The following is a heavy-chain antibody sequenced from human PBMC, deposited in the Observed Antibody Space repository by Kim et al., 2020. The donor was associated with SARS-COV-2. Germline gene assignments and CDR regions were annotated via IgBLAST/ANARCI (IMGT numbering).Heavy chain of an antibody. Sequence: DCADSVKGRFPISRDNSKNTLFLERNSLRAEDTAVYYSAKDFSGCAFDIWGQGTMVTVSS. CDR3: AKDFSGCAFDI. V-gene: IGHV3-30*07. J-gene: IGHJ3*02.